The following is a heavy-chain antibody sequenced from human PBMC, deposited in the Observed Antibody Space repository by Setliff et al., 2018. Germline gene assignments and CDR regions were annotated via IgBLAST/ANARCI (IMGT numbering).Heavy chain of an antibody. CDR2: ISGSSTYT. CDR3: ARDYYDSSGYYDYFDY. CDR1: GFTFSSYN. Sequence: GGSLRLSCAASGFTFSSYNMNWVRQAPGKGLEWVSSISGSSTYTYYADSVKGRFTISRDNAKDSLYLQMNSLRAEDTAVYYCARDYYDSSGYYDYFDYWGQGTLVTVSS. D-gene: IGHD3-22*01. V-gene: IGHV3-21*03. J-gene: IGHJ4*02.